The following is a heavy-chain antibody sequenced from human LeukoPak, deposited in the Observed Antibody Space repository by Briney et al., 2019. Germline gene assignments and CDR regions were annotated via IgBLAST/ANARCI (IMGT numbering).Heavy chain of an antibody. CDR2: ISSSSSTI. CDR1: GFTFSSYS. Sequence: GGSLRLSCAASGFTFSSYSMNWVRQAPGKGLEWVSYISSSSSTIYYADSVKGRFTISRDNAQNSLYLQMNSLRDEDTAVYYCARVWVVGATVPKSFGLDYWGQGTLVTVFS. CDR3: ARVWVVGATVPKSFGLDY. V-gene: IGHV3-48*02. D-gene: IGHD1-26*01. J-gene: IGHJ4*02.